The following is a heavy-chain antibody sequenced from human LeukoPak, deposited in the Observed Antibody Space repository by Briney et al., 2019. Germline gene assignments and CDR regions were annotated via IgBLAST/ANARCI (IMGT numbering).Heavy chain of an antibody. D-gene: IGHD3-10*01. V-gene: IGHV3-23*01. Sequence: GGSLRLSCAASGFTFSSYAMSWVRQAPGKGLEWVSGISGSGGSTYYADSVKGRFTISRDNSKNTVYLQMNSLRTEDTAVYYCAKPPKIRGVSNFDYWGQGTLVTVSS. CDR2: ISGSGGST. J-gene: IGHJ4*02. CDR3: AKPPKIRGVSNFDY. CDR1: GFTFSSYA.